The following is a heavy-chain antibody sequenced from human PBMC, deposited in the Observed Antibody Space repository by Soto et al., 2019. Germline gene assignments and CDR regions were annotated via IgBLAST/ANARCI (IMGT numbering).Heavy chain of an antibody. CDR3: AKRPLATVFGVAGNRFDP. V-gene: IGHV3-23*01. J-gene: IGHJ5*02. Sequence: EVQLLESGGGLVQPGGSLRLSCAASGFTFSNYAMTWVRQAPGKGLEWVSGISGSGGSTYYADAVKGRFTISRDKSKNRLYLQMNSLRAEDTAVYYCAKRPLATVFGVAGNRFDPWGQGTLFTVSS. CDR2: ISGSGGST. CDR1: GFTFSNYA. D-gene: IGHD3-3*01.